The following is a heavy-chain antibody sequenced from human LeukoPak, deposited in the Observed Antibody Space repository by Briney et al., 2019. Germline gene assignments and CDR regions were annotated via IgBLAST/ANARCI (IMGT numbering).Heavy chain of an antibody. D-gene: IGHD1-7*01. Sequence: GGSLRLSCAASGFTVSSNYMSWVRQAPGKGLEWVSVIYSGGNTYYAGSVKGRFTVSRDNSKNTLYLQMNSLRAEDTAVYYCATSEWELHSDYWGQGTLVTVSS. J-gene: IGHJ4*02. V-gene: IGHV3-53*01. CDR2: IYSGGNT. CDR3: ATSEWELHSDY. CDR1: GFTVSSNY.